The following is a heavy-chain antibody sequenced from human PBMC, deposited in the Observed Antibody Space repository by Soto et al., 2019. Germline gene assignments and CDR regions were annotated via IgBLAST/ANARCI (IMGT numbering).Heavy chain of an antibody. CDR2: ISGSGGST. CDR3: AGFKGCGELPSYFDY. Sequence: EVQLLESGGGLVQPGGSLRLSCAASGFTFSSYAMSWVRQAPGKGLEWVSAISGSGGSTYYADSVKGRFTISRDNSKNTLDLQMNSLRDEDTAVYYCAGFKGCGELPSYFDYWGQGTLVTVAS. D-gene: IGHD3-10*01. V-gene: IGHV3-23*01. CDR1: GFTFSSYA. J-gene: IGHJ4*02.